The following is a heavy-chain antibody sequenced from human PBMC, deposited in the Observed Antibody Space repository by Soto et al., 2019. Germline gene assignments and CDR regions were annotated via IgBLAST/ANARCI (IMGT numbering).Heavy chain of an antibody. CDR1: GDSVSSNSAA. CDR3: AREKPRLWVGAYFDY. V-gene: IGHV6-1*01. D-gene: IGHD3-10*01. Sequence: TCAISGDSVSSNSAAWNWIRQSPSRGLEWLGRTYYRSKWYNDYAVSVKSRITINPDTSKNQFSLQLNSVTPEYTAVYYCAREKPRLWVGAYFDYWGLGALVTVSS. J-gene: IGHJ4*02. CDR2: TYYRSKWYN.